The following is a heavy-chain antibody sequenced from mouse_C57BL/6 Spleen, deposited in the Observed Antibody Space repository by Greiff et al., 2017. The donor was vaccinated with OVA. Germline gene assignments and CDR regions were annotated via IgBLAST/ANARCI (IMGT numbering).Heavy chain of an antibody. CDR2: IDPSDSYT. V-gene: IGHV1-69*01. J-gene: IGHJ2*01. CDR3: ARKRATVYFDY. Sequence: QVQLQQPGAELVMPGASVKLSCKASGYTFTSYWMHWVKQRPGQGLEWIGEIDPSDSYTNYNQKFKGKSTLTVDTSSSTAYMQLSSLTSEDSAVYYCARKRATVYFDYWGQGTTLTVSS. CDR1: GYTFTSYW. D-gene: IGHD1-1*01.